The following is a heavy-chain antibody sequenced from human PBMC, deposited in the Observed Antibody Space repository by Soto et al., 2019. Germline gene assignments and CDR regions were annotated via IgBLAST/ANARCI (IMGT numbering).Heavy chain of an antibody. Sequence: EVQLVESGGGLVQRGGSLRLSCEVSGFTFSSYCMTWVHQAPGKGLEWVATIKEDGSEKYYVDSVKGRFTISRDNAKNSLYLQMNSLRAVDTAVYYCARDREWEPSQEGFDYWGQGTLVTVSS. CDR3: ARDREWEPSQEGFDY. D-gene: IGHD1-26*01. CDR2: IKEDGSEK. CDR1: GFTFSSYC. J-gene: IGHJ4*02. V-gene: IGHV3-7*03.